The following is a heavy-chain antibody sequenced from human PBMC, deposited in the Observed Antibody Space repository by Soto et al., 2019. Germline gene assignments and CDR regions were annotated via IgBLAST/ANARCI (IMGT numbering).Heavy chain of an antibody. J-gene: IGHJ1*01. Sequence: GESLKISCKGPGYSFTSYWIGWVRQMPGKGLEWMGIIYPGDSDTRYSPSFQGQVTISADKSISTAYLQWSSLKASDTAMYYCATSHLGYCSGGSCSAQYFQHWGQGTLVTVSS. CDR3: ATSHLGYCSGGSCSAQYFQH. D-gene: IGHD2-15*01. V-gene: IGHV5-51*01. CDR1: GYSFTSYW. CDR2: IYPGDSDT.